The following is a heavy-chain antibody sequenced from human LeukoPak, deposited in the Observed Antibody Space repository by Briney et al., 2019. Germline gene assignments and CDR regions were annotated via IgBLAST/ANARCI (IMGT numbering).Heavy chain of an antibody. J-gene: IGHJ4*02. D-gene: IGHD6-13*01. Sequence: SGGSLRLSCAASGFMFNNDVMSWVRQAPGKGLEWVSGVSGGGGSTYYADSVKGRFTISRDNSKNTLYLQMNSLKTEDTAVYYCTTYSSSWYTNYFDYWGQGTLVTVSS. CDR3: TTYSSSWYTNYFDY. V-gene: IGHV3-23*01. CDR2: VSGGGGST. CDR1: GFMFNNDV.